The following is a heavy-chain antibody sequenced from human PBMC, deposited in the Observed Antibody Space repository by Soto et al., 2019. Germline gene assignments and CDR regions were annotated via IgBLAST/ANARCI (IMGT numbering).Heavy chain of an antibody. J-gene: IGHJ3*02. CDR1: GYSFTSYW. CDR3: ARRWYYFYISGYAHPDATFFI. CDR2: IYPGDSDT. V-gene: IGHV5-51*01. Sequence: PGESLKISCKGSGYSFTSYWIGWVRQMPGKGLEWMGIIYPGDSDTRYSPSFQGQVTISADKSISTAYLQWSSLKASDTAMYYCARRWYYFYISGYAHPDATFFIWAQVTMAPVS. D-gene: IGHD3-22*01.